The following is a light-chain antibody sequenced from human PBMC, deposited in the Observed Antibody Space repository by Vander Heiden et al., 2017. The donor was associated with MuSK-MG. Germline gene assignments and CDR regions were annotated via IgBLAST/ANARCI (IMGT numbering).Light chain of an antibody. CDR3: QQYNNWPTLYT. Sequence: EIVMTQSPATLSVSPGERATLSCRASQSVSSNLAWYQQKPGQAPRLLIYGASTRATGIPARFSGSGSGTEFTLTISSLQPEDFAVYYCQQYNNWPTLYTFGQGTKLEIK. V-gene: IGKV3-15*01. CDR1: QSVSSN. J-gene: IGKJ2*01. CDR2: GAS.